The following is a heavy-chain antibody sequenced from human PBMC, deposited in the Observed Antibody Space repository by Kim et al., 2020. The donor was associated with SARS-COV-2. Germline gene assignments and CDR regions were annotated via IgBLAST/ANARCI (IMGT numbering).Heavy chain of an antibody. V-gene: IGHV4-34*01. CDR2: INHSGST. CDR1: GGSFSGYY. Sequence: SQTLSLTCAVYGGSFSGYYWSWIRQPLGKGLEWIGEINHSGSTNYNPSLKSRVTISVDTSKNQFSLKLSSVTAADTAVYYCARGWGIAVAGRGGYYYGMDVWGQGTTVTVSS. D-gene: IGHD6-19*01. J-gene: IGHJ6*02. CDR3: ARGWGIAVAGRGGYYYGMDV.